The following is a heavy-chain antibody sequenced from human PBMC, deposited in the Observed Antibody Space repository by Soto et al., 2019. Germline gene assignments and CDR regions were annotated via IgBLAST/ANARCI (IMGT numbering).Heavy chain of an antibody. CDR1: GGSVSSGSYY. J-gene: IGHJ4*02. Sequence: SETLSLTCTVSGGSVSSGSYYWSWIRQPPGKGLEWIGYIYYSGSTNYNPSLKSRVTISVDTSKNQFSLKLSSVTAADTAVYYCARDQGGYNSYWGQGTLVTVSS. CDR2: IYYSGST. D-gene: IGHD5-12*01. V-gene: IGHV4-61*01. CDR3: ARDQGGYNSY.